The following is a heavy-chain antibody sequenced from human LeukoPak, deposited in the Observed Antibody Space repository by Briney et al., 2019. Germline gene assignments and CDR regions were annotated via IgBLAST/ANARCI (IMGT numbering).Heavy chain of an antibody. CDR2: IYYSGST. Sequence: PSETLSLTCSLSGGSISPYYWSWIRQPPGKGLEWIGYIYYSGSTNYNPSLKSRVTISVGTSKNQFSLKLSSVTAADTAVYYCARLWFGELLFDYWGQGTLVTVSS. V-gene: IGHV4-59*01. J-gene: IGHJ4*02. D-gene: IGHD3-10*01. CDR3: ARLWFGELLFDY. CDR1: GGSISPYY.